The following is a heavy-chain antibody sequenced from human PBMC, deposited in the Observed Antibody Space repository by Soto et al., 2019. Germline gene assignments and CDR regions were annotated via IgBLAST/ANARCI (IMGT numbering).Heavy chain of an antibody. Sequence: ASVKVSCKASGYTFTSYGISWVRQAPGQGLEWMGWISAYNGNTNYAQKLQGRVTMTTDTSTSTAYMELRSLRSDDTAVYYCARGLSLNYDILTGRLYYFDYWGQGTLVTVSS. V-gene: IGHV1-18*01. D-gene: IGHD3-9*01. CDR3: ARGLSLNYDILTGRLYYFDY. J-gene: IGHJ4*02. CDR1: GYTFTSYG. CDR2: ISAYNGNT.